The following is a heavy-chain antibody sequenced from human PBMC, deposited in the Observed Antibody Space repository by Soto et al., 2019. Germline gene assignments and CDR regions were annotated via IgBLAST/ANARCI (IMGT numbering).Heavy chain of an antibody. J-gene: IGHJ3*02. Sequence: GGSLRLSCAASGFTFSSYSMNWVRQAPGKGLEWVSSISSSSSYIYYADSVKGRFTISRDNAKNSLYLQMNSLRAEDTAVYYCASALTGDGAFDIWGQGTMVTVSS. V-gene: IGHV3-21*01. CDR2: ISSSSSYI. CDR1: GFTFSSYS. CDR3: ASALTGDGAFDI. D-gene: IGHD7-27*01.